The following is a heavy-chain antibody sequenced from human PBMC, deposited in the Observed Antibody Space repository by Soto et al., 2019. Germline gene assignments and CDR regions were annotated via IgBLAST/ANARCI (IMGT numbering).Heavy chain of an antibody. V-gene: IGHV3-21*06. Sequence: PGGSLRLSCVGSGLTFSSYAMGWVRQAPGKGLEWVSSISSTTNYIYYGDSMKGRFTISRDDAKNSLYLEMNSLRAEDTAVYYCARESEDLTSNFDYWGQGTLVTVSS. CDR2: ISSTTNYI. CDR3: ARESEDLTSNFDY. CDR1: GLTFSSYA. J-gene: IGHJ4*02.